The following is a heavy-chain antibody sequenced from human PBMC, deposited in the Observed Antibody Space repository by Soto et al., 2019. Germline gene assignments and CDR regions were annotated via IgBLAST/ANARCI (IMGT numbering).Heavy chain of an antibody. V-gene: IGHV3-23*01. D-gene: IGHD4-17*01. Sequence: GVSLRLPCAASGCTFSSYAMNWVRHAPGTGLEWVSAISGSGGSTYYADSVKGRFTISRDNSKNTLYLQMNSLRAEDTAVYFSANGPMTTVTMIDYWGHGTLVIVSS. CDR1: GCTFSSYA. CDR2: ISGSGGST. J-gene: IGHJ4*01. CDR3: ANGPMTTVTMIDY.